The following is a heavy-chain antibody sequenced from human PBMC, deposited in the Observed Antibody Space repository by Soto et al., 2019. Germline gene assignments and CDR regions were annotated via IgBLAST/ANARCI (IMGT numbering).Heavy chain of an antibody. CDR1: GFSFSSDG. Sequence: GGYLELSCAVSGFSFSSDGMHCVRQASGKGLEWVAVIWYDGSNKYYADSVKGRFTISRDNSENTLYLQMNSLRAEDTAVYYCARDPSGRIIPHYFHYWCQGTRATDSS. CDR2: IWYDGSNK. CDR3: ARDPSGRIIPHYFHY. J-gene: IGHJ4*02. V-gene: IGHV3-33*01.